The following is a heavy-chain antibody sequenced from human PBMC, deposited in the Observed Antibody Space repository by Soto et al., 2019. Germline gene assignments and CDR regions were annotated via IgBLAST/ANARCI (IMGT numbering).Heavy chain of an antibody. J-gene: IGHJ6*02. Sequence: QVQLVESGGGVVQPGRSLRLSCAASGFILSTYAMYWVRQAPGKGLEWGAVISYDGNNKYYADSVKGRFTISRDNSKNTLSLQMNSLRAEDTAVYYCARAGCDGGSCYTLVGLRYGMDVWGQGTTVTVSS. CDR1: GFILSTYA. CDR3: ARAGCDGGSCYTLVGLRYGMDV. CDR2: ISYDGNNK. V-gene: IGHV3-30-3*01. D-gene: IGHD2-15*01.